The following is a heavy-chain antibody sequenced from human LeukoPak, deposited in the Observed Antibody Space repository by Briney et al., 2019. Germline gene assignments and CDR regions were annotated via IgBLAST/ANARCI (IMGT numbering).Heavy chain of an antibody. V-gene: IGHV1-2*06. CDR3: ARGAVDYGDYDVPFDY. D-gene: IGHD4-17*01. CDR2: INPNSGGT. Sequence: ASVKVSCKASGYTFTGYYMHWVRQAPGQGLEWMGRINPNSGGTNYAQKFQGRVTMTRDTSISTTYMELSRLKSDDTAVYYCARGAVDYGDYDVPFDYWGQGTLVTVSS. J-gene: IGHJ4*02. CDR1: GYTFTGYY.